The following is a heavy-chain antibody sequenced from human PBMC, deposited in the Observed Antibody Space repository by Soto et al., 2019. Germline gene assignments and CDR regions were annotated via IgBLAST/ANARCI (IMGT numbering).Heavy chain of an antibody. CDR2: ITGGGSSR. CDR1: GFTFSSYS. J-gene: IGHJ4*02. V-gene: IGHV3-23*01. D-gene: IGHD6-13*01. CDR3: AKVHLGSSWCSDIIY. Sequence: EVQLLQSGGGLVQPGGSLRLSCAASGFTFSSYSMTWVRQAPGKGLEWVSSITGGGSSRYYADSVKGRFTISRDNSKNNLDLQMSGPRVEDTALSYCAKVHLGSSWCSDIIYWGQGARVTVSP.